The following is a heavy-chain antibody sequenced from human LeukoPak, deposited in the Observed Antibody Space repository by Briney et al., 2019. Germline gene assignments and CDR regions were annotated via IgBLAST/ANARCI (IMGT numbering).Heavy chain of an antibody. D-gene: IGHD6-19*01. J-gene: IGHJ4*02. CDR3: ARVAVAGPY. Sequence: GGSLRLSCAASGFTFTTYWMTWVRQAPGKGLEWVANINQDGTEKYYVDSVKGRFTISRDNAKNSLYLQMNSLRAEDTAVYYCARVAVAGPYWGQGTLVTVSS. V-gene: IGHV3-7*01. CDR1: GFTFTTYW. CDR2: INQDGTEK.